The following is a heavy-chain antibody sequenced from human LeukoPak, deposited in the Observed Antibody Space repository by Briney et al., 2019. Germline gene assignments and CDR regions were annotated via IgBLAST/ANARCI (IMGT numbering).Heavy chain of an antibody. V-gene: IGHV3-23*01. CDR3: ARAYYYDSGSYYGHFDY. CDR1: GFTFSTYV. J-gene: IGHJ4*02. D-gene: IGHD3-10*01. Sequence: PGGSLRLSCAASGFTFSTYVMSWVRQAPGKGLEWVSTISGSGDATYYADSVKGRFTISRDNSKSTLYLQMNSLRAEDTALYYCARAYYYDSGSYYGHFDYWGRGTLVTASS. CDR2: ISGSGDAT.